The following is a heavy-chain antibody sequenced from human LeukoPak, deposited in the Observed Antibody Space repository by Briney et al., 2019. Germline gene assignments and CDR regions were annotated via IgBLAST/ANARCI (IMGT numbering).Heavy chain of an antibody. J-gene: IGHJ3*02. CDR1: GGSISSYY. Sequence: SETLSLTCTVSGGSISSYYWSWIRQPPGKGLEWIGYIYYSGSTNYNPSLKSRVTISVDTSKNQFSLKLSSVTAADTAVYYCARVDYYDSSGINNYDAFDIWGQGTMVTVSS. D-gene: IGHD3-22*01. V-gene: IGHV4-59*01. CDR2: IYYSGST. CDR3: ARVDYYDSSGINNYDAFDI.